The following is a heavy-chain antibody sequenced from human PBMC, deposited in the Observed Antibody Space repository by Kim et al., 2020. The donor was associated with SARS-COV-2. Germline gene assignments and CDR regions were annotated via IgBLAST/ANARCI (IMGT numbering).Heavy chain of an antibody. J-gene: IGHJ4*02. CDR1: GGSISSGGYS. D-gene: IGHD3-22*01. CDR2: IYHSGST. CDR3: ARARGYYENYFDY. V-gene: IGHV4-30-2*01. Sequence: SETLSLTCAVSGGSISSGGYSWSWIRQPPGKGLEWIGYIYHSGSTYYNPSLKSRVTISVDRSKNQFSLKLSSVTAADTAVYYCARARGYYENYFDYWGQGTLVTVSS.